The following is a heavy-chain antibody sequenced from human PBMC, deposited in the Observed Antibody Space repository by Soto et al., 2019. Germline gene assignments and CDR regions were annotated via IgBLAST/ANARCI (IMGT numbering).Heavy chain of an antibody. CDR1: GFTFSSYG. J-gene: IGHJ6*02. Sequence: PGGSLRLSCAASGFTFSSYGMHWVRQAPGKGLEWVAVIWYDGSNKYYADSVKGRFTISRDNSKNTLYLQMNSLRAEDTAVYYCAREYYYGSGSYYMASDYYYYGMDVWGQGTTVTVSS. CDR3: AREYYYGSGSYYMASDYYYYGMDV. CDR2: IWYDGSNK. V-gene: IGHV3-33*01. D-gene: IGHD3-10*01.